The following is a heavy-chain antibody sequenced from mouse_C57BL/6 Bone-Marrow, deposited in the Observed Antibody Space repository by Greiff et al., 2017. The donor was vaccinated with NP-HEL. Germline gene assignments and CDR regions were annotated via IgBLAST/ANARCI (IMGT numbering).Heavy chain of an antibody. J-gene: IGHJ3*01. CDR1: GYSIISGYY. V-gene: IGHV3-6*01. D-gene: IGHD1-1*01. Sequence: EVKLQESGPGLVKPSQSLSLTCSVTGYSIISGYYWNWIRQFPGNKLEWMAYISYDGSNNYNPSLKNRISITRDISKNQFFLKLTSVTTEDTATYYCAREGGYYGSPFAYWGQGTLVTGSA. CDR2: ISYDGSN. CDR3: AREGGYYGSPFAY.